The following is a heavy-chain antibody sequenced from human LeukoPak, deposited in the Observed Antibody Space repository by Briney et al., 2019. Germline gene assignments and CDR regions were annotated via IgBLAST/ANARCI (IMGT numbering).Heavy chain of an antibody. Sequence: PGGSLRLSCAASGFTFSSYGMHWVRQAPGKGLEWVAVISYDGSNKYYADSVKGRFTISRDNSKNTLYLQMNSLRAEDTAVYYCAKVLDASGFFDYWGQGTLVTVSS. CDR2: ISYDGSNK. V-gene: IGHV3-30*18. D-gene: IGHD2-2*01. J-gene: IGHJ4*02. CDR1: GFTFSSYG. CDR3: AKVLDASGFFDY.